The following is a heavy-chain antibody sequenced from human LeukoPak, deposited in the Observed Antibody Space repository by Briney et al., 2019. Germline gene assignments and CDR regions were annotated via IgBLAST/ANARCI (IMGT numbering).Heavy chain of an antibody. CDR3: AREPDSSGWGFDY. D-gene: IGHD6-19*01. CDR2: IYTSGST. CDR1: GGSISSGSYY. J-gene: IGHJ4*02. Sequence: SETLSLTCTVSGGSISSGSYYWSWIRQPAGKGLEGIGRIYTSGSTNYNPSLKSRVTISVDTSKNQFSLKLSSVTAADTAVYYCAREPDSSGWGFDYWGQGTLVTVSS. V-gene: IGHV4-61*02.